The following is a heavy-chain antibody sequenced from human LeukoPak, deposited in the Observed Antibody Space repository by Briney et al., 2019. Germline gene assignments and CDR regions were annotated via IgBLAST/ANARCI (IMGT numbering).Heavy chain of an antibody. CDR3: ARVRYYYGSGSYYTYYFDY. CDR1: GFTFSSYW. V-gene: IGHV3-7*01. Sequence: PGGSLRLSCAASGFTFSSYWMSWVRQAPGKGLEWVANIKQDGSEKYYVDSVKGRFTISRDNAKNSLYLQMNSLGAEDTAVYYCARVRYYYGSGSYYTYYFDYWGQGTLVTVSS. J-gene: IGHJ4*02. D-gene: IGHD3-10*01. CDR2: IKQDGSEK.